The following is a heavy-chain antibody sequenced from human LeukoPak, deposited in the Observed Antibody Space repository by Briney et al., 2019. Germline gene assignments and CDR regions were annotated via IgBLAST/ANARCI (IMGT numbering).Heavy chain of an antibody. Sequence: SETLSLTCTVSGGSISSYYWSWIRQPPGKGLEWIGSIYYSGSTFYNPSFKRRVTISVDTSKNQFSLKLSSVTAADTAVYYCARGDNWGLVGYYFDNWGQGTLVTVSS. CDR1: GGSISSYY. CDR2: IYYSGST. V-gene: IGHV4-59*05. D-gene: IGHD7-27*01. J-gene: IGHJ4*02. CDR3: ARGDNWGLVGYYFDN.